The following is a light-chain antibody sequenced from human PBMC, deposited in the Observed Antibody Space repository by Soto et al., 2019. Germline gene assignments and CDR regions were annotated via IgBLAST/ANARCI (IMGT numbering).Light chain of an antibody. CDR2: AAS. CDR3: QQSYNTPYT. V-gene: IGKV1-39*01. CDR1: QSISSY. Sequence: DIQMTQSPSSLSASVGDRVTITCRASQSISSYLNWYQQKPRKAPKLLIYAASSLQSGVPSRFSGSGSGTDFTLTITSLQPEDIATYYCQQSYNTPYTFGQGTKLEIK. J-gene: IGKJ2*01.